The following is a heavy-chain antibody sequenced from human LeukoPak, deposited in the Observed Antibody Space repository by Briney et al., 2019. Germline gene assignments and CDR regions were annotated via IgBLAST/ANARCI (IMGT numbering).Heavy chain of an antibody. V-gene: IGHV1-18*01. CDR3: ARPRRDGYNEV. J-gene: IGHJ3*01. CDR2: ISAYTGNT. D-gene: IGHD5-24*01. Sequence: ASVKVSCKASGYTFTTYTFSWVRQAPGQGLEWMGWISAYTGNTNYAQKLQGRVTMTTDTSTSTAYMELRSLNSDDTAVYYCARPRRDGYNEVWGQGTMVTVSS. CDR1: GYTFTTYT.